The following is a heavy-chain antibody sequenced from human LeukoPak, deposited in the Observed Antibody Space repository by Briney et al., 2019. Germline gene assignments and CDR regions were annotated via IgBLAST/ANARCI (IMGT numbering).Heavy chain of an antibody. J-gene: IGHJ3*02. V-gene: IGHV3-30-3*01. CDR1: GFTFSSYA. CDR2: ISYDGSNK. Sequence: GRSLRLSCAASGFTFSSYAMHWVRQAPGKGPEWVAVISYDGSNKYYADSVKGRFTISRDNSKNTLYLQMNSLRAEDTAVYYCAREGPRGAFDIWGQGTMVTVSS. CDR3: AREGPRGAFDI.